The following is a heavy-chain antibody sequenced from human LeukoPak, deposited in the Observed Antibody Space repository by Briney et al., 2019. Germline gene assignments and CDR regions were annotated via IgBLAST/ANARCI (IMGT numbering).Heavy chain of an antibody. CDR2: INPSGGST. V-gene: IGHV1-46*03. J-gene: IGHJ4*02. CDR1: GYTFTSYY. CDR3: ARAPRRDGYNYDY. Sequence: ASVKVSCKASGYTFTSYYMHCVRQAPGQGREWMGIINPSGGSTRYAQKFQGRVTTTRDTSTSTVYMELSSLRSEDTAVYYCARAPRRDGYNYDYWGQGTLVTVSS. D-gene: IGHD5-24*01.